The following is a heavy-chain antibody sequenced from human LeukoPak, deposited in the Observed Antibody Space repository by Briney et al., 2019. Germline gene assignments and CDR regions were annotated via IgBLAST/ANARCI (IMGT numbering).Heavy chain of an antibody. CDR1: GFTFSSYA. V-gene: IGHV3-23*01. J-gene: IGHJ4*02. CDR2: ISGSGGST. D-gene: IGHD6-13*01. CDR3: AKDGDGAAGTVPFDY. Sequence: GGSLRLSCAASGFTFSSYAMSWVRQAPGKGLEWVSAISGSGGSTYYEDSVKGRFTVSRDNSKNTLYLQMNSLRAEDTAVYYCAKDGDGAAGTVPFDYWGQGTLVTVSS.